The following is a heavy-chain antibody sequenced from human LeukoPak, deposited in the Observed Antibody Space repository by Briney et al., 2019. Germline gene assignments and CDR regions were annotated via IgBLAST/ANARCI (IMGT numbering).Heavy chain of an antibody. V-gene: IGHV3-11*04. J-gene: IGHJ6*04. CDR3: AELGITMIGGV. D-gene: IGHD3-10*02. Sequence: GGSLRLSCAASGFTFSDNYMTWVRQAPGKGLEWLSYISGNGGVIQYADSVKGRFTISRDNAKNSLYLQMNSLRAEDTAVYYCAELGITMIGGVWGKGTTVTISS. CDR2: ISGNGGVI. CDR1: GFTFSDNY.